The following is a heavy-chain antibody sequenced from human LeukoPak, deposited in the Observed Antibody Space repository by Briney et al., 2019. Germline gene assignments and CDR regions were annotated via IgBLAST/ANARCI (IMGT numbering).Heavy chain of an antibody. J-gene: IGHJ4*02. Sequence: PGGSLRLSCAASGFTFSSYAMHWVRQAPGKGLEWVAVISYDGSNKYYADSVKGRFTISRDNSKNTLYLQMNSLRAEDTAVYYCAKDLGHCSSTSCYGGPLDYWGQGTLVTVSS. CDR1: GFTFSSYA. CDR3: AKDLGHCSSTSCYGGPLDY. D-gene: IGHD2-2*01. V-gene: IGHV3-30-3*01. CDR2: ISYDGSNK.